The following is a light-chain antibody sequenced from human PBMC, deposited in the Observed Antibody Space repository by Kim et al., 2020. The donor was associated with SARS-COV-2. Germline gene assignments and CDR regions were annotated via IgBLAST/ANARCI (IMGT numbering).Light chain of an antibody. CDR2: VNRDGSH. CDR3: QTWSTGIVV. Sequence: QPVLTQSPSASASLGASVNLTCTLTSGHNNYVIAWHQQQPGKGPRYLMKVNRDGSHNKGDGIPDRFSASTSGAERYLKISSLQSDDEADYYCQTWSTGIVVFGGGTQLTVL. J-gene: IGLJ2*01. CDR1: SGHNNYV. V-gene: IGLV4-69*01.